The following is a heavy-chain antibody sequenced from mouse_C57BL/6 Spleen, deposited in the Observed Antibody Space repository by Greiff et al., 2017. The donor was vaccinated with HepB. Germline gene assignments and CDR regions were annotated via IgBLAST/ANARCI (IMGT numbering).Heavy chain of an antibody. CDR1: GFTFSNYW. CDR3: TVWPFDY. Sequence: EVQLVESGGGLVQPGGSMKLSCVASGFTFSNYWMNWVRQSPEKGLEWVAQIRLKSDNYATHHADSVKGRFTISRDDSKSRIYLQMNNLRAEDAGIDYCTVWPFDYWGQGTTLTVSS. CDR2: IRLKSDNYAT. V-gene: IGHV6-3*01. J-gene: IGHJ2*01.